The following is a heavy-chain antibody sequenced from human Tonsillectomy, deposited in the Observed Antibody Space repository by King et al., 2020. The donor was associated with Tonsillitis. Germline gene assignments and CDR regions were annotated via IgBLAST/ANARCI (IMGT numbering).Heavy chain of an antibody. CDR2: ISCNSVSI. CDR3: AKSVVPVPTNGWFDP. Sequence: QWVRQGPGKGLELVSGISCNSVSIGYADSVKGRFTISSDNAKNSLYLQMNSLRAEDTALYYCAKSVVPVPTNGWFDPWCLGTLVSVSS. J-gene: IGHJ5*02. V-gene: IGHV3-9*01. D-gene: IGHD2-2*01.